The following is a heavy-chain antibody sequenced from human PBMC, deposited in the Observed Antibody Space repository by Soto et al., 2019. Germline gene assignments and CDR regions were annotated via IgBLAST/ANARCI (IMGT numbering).Heavy chain of an antibody. J-gene: IGHJ4*02. V-gene: IGHV3-21*01. CDR3: ARYCSGGSCYSPYYFDY. Sequence: PGGSLRLSCAASGFTFSSYSMNWVRQAPGKGLEWVSSISSSSSYIYYADSVKGRFTISRDNAKNSLYLQMNSLRAEDTAVYYRARYCSGGSCYSPYYFDYWGQGTLVTVSS. CDR1: GFTFSSYS. D-gene: IGHD2-15*01. CDR2: ISSSSSYI.